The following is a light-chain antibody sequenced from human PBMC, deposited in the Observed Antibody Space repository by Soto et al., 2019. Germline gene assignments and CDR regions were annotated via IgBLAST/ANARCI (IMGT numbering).Light chain of an antibody. CDR3: CSYAGSHDWV. V-gene: IGLV2-23*01. J-gene: IGLJ3*02. CDR1: SSDVGSYNL. CDR2: EGS. Sequence: QSVLTQPASVSGSPGQSITISCTGTSSDVGSYNLVSWYQQHPGKAPKLMIYEGSKRPSGVSNRFSGSKSGNTASLTISGLQAEDGADYYCCSYAGSHDWVFGGGTKLTVL.